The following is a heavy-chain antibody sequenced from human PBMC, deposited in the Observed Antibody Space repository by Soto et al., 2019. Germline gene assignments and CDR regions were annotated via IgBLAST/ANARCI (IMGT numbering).Heavy chain of an antibody. CDR1: GGTFSSYA. D-gene: IGHD5-18*01. Sequence: GASVKVSCKASGGTFSSYAISWVRQAPGQGLEWMGGIIPICGTANYAQKFQGRVTITADESTSTAYMELSSLRSEDTAVYYCARALVVDTAMVTGIPDNYSYYYYGMDVWGQGTTVTVSS. CDR2: IIPICGTA. V-gene: IGHV1-69*13. CDR3: ARALVVDTAMVTGIPDNYSYYYYGMDV. J-gene: IGHJ6*02.